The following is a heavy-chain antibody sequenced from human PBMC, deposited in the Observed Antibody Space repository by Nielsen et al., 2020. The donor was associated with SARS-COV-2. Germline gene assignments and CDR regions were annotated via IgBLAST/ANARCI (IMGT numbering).Heavy chain of an antibody. CDR1: GSSFRTYS. CDR3: VKWVQLDLGYYYHGMDV. D-gene: IGHD6-6*01. V-gene: IGHV3-48*01. J-gene: IGHJ6*02. CDR2: ISASSNTI. Sequence: GGSLRLSCAASGSSFRTYSMNWVRQAPGKGLEWLSYISASSNTIYYADSVKGRFTVSRDNAKNSLYLQMSSLRAEDAAVYYCVKWVQLDLGYYYHGMDVWGQGTTVTVSS.